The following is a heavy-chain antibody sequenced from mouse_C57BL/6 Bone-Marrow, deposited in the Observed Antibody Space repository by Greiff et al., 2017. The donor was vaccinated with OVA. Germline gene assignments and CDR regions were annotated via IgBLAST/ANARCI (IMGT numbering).Heavy chain of an antibody. J-gene: IGHJ4*01. V-gene: IGHV5-9-1*02. CDR2: ISSGGDYI. Sequence: EVQGVESGEGLVKPGGSLKLSCAASGFTFSSYAMSWVRQTPEKRLEWVAYISSGGDYIYYADNVKGRFTISRDNARNTLYLQMSSLKSEDTAMYYCTREEWEQLRLHYYAMDYWGQGTSVTVSS. D-gene: IGHD3-2*02. CDR3: TREEWEQLRLHYYAMDY. CDR1: GFTFSSYA.